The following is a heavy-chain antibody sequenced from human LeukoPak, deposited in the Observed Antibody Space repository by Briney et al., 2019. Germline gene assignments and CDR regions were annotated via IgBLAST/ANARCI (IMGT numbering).Heavy chain of an antibody. D-gene: IGHD6-13*01. CDR2: TYYRSTWYN. CDR1: GDSVSSNSVT. CDR3: ARVPSYSSSWYSRTNWFDP. V-gene: IGHV6-1*01. J-gene: IGHJ5*02. Sequence: SQTLSLTCAISGDSVSSNSVTWNWIRQSPSRGLEWLGRTYYRSTWYNDYAVSVRGRITINPDTSKNQFSLQLNSVTPEDTAVYYCARVPSYSSSWYSRTNWFDPWGQGTLVTVSS.